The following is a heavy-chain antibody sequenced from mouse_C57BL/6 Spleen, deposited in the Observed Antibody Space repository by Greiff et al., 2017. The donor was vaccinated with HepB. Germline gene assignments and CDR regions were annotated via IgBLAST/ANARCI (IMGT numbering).Heavy chain of an antibody. CDR1: GYSFTGYF. J-gene: IGHJ2*01. CDR2: INPYNGDT. Sequence: EVQRVESGPELVKPGDSVKISCKASGYSFTGYFMNWVMQSHGKSLEWIGRINPYNGDTFYNQKFKGKATLTVDKSSSTAHMELRSLTSEDSAVYYCARCYSKGYFDYWGQGTTLTVSS. V-gene: IGHV1-20*01. CDR3: ARCYSKGYFDY. D-gene: IGHD2-5*01.